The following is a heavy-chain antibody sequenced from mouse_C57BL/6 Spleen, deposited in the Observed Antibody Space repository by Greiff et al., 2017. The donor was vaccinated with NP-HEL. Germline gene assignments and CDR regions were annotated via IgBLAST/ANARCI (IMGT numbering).Heavy chain of an antibody. J-gene: IGHJ4*01. Sequence: VKLMESGPGLVAPSQSLSITCTVSGFSLTSYAISWVRQPPGKGLEWLGVIWPGGGTNYNSALKSRLSISKDNSKSQVFLKMNSLQTDDTARYYCASLGNYYAMDYWGQGTSVTVSS. V-gene: IGHV2-9-1*01. CDR2: IWPGGGT. CDR1: GFSLTSYA. D-gene: IGHD3-3*01. CDR3: ASLGNYYAMDY.